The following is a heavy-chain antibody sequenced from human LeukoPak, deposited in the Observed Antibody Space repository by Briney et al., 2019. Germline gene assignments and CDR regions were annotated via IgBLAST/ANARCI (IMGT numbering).Heavy chain of an antibody. CDR2: INHSGST. J-gene: IGHJ5*02. Sequence: SETLSLTCAVYGGSFSGYYWSWIRQPPGKGLEWIGEINHSGSTYYNPSLKSRVTISVDTSKNQFSLKLSSVTAADTAVYYCARRPRTTYDILTGYYWFDPWGQGTLVTVSS. D-gene: IGHD3-9*01. V-gene: IGHV4-34*09. CDR1: GGSFSGYY. CDR3: ARRPRTTYDILTGYYWFDP.